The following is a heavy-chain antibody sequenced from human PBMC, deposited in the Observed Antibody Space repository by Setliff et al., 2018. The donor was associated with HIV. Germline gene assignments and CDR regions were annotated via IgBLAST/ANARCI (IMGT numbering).Heavy chain of an antibody. Sequence: SEKVSCKASGYTFTNYDINWVRQAPGQGLEWMGGIIPIFGTADYAQKFQGRVTITADESSTTAYMDLSSLRSDDTAVYYCARVADIVARLDYWGQGTLVTVSS. CDR1: GYTFTNYD. CDR3: ARVADIVARLDY. CDR2: IIPIFGTA. D-gene: IGHD5-12*01. V-gene: IGHV1-69*13. J-gene: IGHJ4*02.